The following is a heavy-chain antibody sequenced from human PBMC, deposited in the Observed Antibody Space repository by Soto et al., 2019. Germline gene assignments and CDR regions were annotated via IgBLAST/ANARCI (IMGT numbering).Heavy chain of an antibody. Sequence: QVQLQESGPGLVKPSETLSLTCTVSGGSVSSAHYYWSWIRQPPGEGLECIGYFSYSGSTNYNPSLNSRVTISLDTSKSQFSLKLSSVTAADTAVYYCARAVPGYYIHYFDSWGQGTLVTVSS. CDR3: ARAVPGYYIHYFDS. J-gene: IGHJ4*02. CDR2: FSYSGST. D-gene: IGHD3-3*01. CDR1: GGSVSSAHYY. V-gene: IGHV4-61*01.